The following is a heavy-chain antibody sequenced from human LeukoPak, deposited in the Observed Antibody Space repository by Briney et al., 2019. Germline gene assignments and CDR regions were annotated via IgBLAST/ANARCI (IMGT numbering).Heavy chain of an antibody. CDR1: GFTFSSFA. Sequence: GGSPRLSCAASGFTFSSFAMHWVRQAPGRGLEWVTVISYDGTNGYYAGFVKGRFTISRDNSQNTLYVQMSSLRPEDTAVYYCVREVTSGSFDYWGQGTLVTVSS. V-gene: IGHV3-30*04. J-gene: IGHJ4*02. D-gene: IGHD1-26*01. CDR3: VREVTSGSFDY. CDR2: ISYDGTNG.